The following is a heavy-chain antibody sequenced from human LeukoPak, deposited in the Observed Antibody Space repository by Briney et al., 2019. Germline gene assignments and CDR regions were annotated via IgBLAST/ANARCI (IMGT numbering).Heavy chain of an antibody. CDR3: AKDHTTGTTGAFDP. CDR1: GFTFSSYG. Sequence: GGSLRLSCAASGFTFSSYGMHWVRQAPGKGLEWVAFIRYDGSNKYYADSVKGRFTISRDNSKNTLYLQMNSLRAEDTAVYYCAKDHTTGTTGAFDPWGQGTLVTVSS. J-gene: IGHJ5*02. D-gene: IGHD1-1*01. V-gene: IGHV3-30*02. CDR2: IRYDGSNK.